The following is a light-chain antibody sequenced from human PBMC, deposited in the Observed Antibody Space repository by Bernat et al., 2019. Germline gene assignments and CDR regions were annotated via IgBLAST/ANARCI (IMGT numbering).Light chain of an antibody. CDR2: DVT. Sequence: QSALTQPASVSGSPGQSITISCSGTSSDVGAYNYVSWFQQHPDKAPKLMLYDVTNRPSGVSYRFSGSKSGNTASLTISGLQAEDEADYYCVSYTTSSTFVFGTGTKVTVL. CDR1: SSDVGAYNY. V-gene: IGLV2-14*03. J-gene: IGLJ1*01. CDR3: VSYTTSSTFV.